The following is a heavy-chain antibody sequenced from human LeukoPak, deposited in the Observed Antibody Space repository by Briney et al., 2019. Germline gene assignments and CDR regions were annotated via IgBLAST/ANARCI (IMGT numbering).Heavy chain of an antibody. D-gene: IGHD6-13*01. CDR2: IGGTGDTT. Sequence: AGGSLRLSCAASGFTFSNYGMSWVRQAPGKGLEWVSAIGGTGDTTYYEDSVKGRFTISRDNPRNTMYLQMASLRADDTAVYYCVKLEYSSSRDWGQGTLVTVSS. CDR1: GFTFSNYG. V-gene: IGHV3-23*01. J-gene: IGHJ4*02. CDR3: VKLEYSSSRD.